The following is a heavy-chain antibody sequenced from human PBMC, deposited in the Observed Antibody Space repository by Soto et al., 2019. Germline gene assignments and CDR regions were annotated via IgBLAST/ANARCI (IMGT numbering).Heavy chain of an antibody. CDR1: GFTFSSYA. Sequence: QVQMVESGGGVVQPGRSLRLSCAASGFTFSSYAMHWVRQAPGKGLEWGAVISYDGSRKYYADSVNGRFTISRDNSKNTLYPHMNILKAEETAVYYCAKKAMYYYGMDVWCQGTTVTVSS. CDR3: AKKAMYYYGMDV. V-gene: IGHV3-30-3*01. J-gene: IGHJ6*02. CDR2: ISYDGSRK.